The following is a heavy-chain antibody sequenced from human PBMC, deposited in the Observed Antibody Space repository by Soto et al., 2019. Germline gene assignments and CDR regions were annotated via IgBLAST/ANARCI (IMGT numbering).Heavy chain of an antibody. Sequence: QVQLQQLCAGLLTPSETLSLTCAVYVGSLSGYYWSWIRQPPGKGLEWIGEINHRRNTNYNASLNSRVRMSVGTSKNQFSLKLTFGTAADTAVYYCARFGPTGTTPYWSQEALVTVSS. CDR1: VGSLSGYY. D-gene: IGHD1-1*01. V-gene: IGHV4-34*02. J-gene: IGHJ4*02. CDR2: INHRRNT. CDR3: ARFGPTGTTPY.